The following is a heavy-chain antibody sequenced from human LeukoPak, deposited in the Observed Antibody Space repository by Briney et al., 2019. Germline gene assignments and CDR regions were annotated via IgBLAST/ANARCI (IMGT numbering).Heavy chain of an antibody. D-gene: IGHD5-18*01. CDR1: GYTFTSYY. CDR2: INPSGGST. Sequence: GASVKVSCKASGYTFTSYYMHWVRQAPGQGLEWMGIINPSGGSTSYAQKFQGRVTMTRDTSTSTVYMELSSLRSEDTAVYYCARDPAVSRAYSYGAPDYWGQGPLVTVSS. J-gene: IGHJ4*02. CDR3: ARDPAVSRAYSYGAPDY. V-gene: IGHV1-46*01.